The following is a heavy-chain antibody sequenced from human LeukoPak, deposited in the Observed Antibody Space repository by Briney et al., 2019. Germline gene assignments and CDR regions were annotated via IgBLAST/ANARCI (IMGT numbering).Heavy chain of an antibody. Sequence: SETLSLTCTVSGGSMSTYYWSWIRQPPGKGLEWIGYIYYSGSTNYNPSLKSRVIISVDTSKNQFSLKLSSVTAADTAFYFCARAGGRDFHFDSWGQGTLVTVSS. D-gene: IGHD5-12*01. V-gene: IGHV4-59*01. CDR2: IYYSGST. J-gene: IGHJ4*02. CDR3: ARAGGRDFHFDS. CDR1: GGSMSTYY.